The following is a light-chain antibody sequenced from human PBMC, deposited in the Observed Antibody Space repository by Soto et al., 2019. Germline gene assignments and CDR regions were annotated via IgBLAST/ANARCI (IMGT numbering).Light chain of an antibody. J-gene: IGKJ1*01. Sequence: EIVLTQSPGTLSLSPGERATLSCRASQSGLSNYIAWYQQKPGQAPMLLIYRTSPRATGIPDRFSGSGSGTDFTLSISRLEPEDLAVYYCQRYGSWWTFGQGTKVEIK. CDR2: RTS. V-gene: IGKV3-20*01. CDR3: QRYGSWWT. CDR1: QSGLSNY.